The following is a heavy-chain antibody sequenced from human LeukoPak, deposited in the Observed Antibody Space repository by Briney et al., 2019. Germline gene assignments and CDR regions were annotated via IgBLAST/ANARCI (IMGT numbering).Heavy chain of an antibody. CDR3: ARDLGWLQPGGSFDY. CDR2: ISSSSSYI. Sequence: GGSLRLSCAASGFTFSSYSMNWVRQAPGKGLEWVSSISSSSSYIYYADSVKGRFTISRDNAKNSLYLQMNSLRAEDTAVYYCARDLGWLQPGGSFDYWGQGTLVTVSS. D-gene: IGHD5-24*01. V-gene: IGHV3-21*01. J-gene: IGHJ4*02. CDR1: GFTFSSYS.